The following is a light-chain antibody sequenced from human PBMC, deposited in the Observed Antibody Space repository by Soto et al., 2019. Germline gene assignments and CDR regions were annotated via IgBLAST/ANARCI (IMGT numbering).Light chain of an antibody. J-gene: IGKJ2*01. CDR1: RSITTW. Sequence: DVQMTQSPSTLSASVGDRVTITCRASRSITTWLAWYQQKPGKAPNLLIYKASNLESGVPSRFSGSGSGTEFTLTISSLQPDDFATYYCQQYNRYPYVTFGQGTKLEIK. V-gene: IGKV1-5*03. CDR2: KAS. CDR3: QQYNRYPYVT.